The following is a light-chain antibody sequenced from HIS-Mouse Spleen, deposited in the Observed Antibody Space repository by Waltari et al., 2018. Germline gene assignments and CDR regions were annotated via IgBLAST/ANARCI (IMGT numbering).Light chain of an antibody. CDR2: LNSDGSH. CDR3: QTWGTGIWV. J-gene: IGLJ3*02. CDR1: SRYSSYA. V-gene: IGLV4-69*01. Sequence: QLVLTQSPSASASLGASVKLTCTLRSRYSSYAIAWHPQQPEKGPRYLMKLNSDGSHSKGDGIPDRFSGSSSGAERYLTISSLKSEDEADYYCQTWGTGIWVFGGGTKLTVL.